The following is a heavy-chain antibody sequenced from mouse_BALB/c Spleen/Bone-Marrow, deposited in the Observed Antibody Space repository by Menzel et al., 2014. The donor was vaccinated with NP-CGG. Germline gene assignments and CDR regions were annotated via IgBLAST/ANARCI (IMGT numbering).Heavy chain of an antibody. CDR3: TSYGNSFGY. CDR1: GYSFTGYN. V-gene: IGHV1S135*01. J-gene: IGHJ3*01. Sequence: EVQLQQSGPELVKPGASVKISCKASGYSFTGYNMNWVKQSHGKSLEWIGNIDPHYGGTSYNQKFKDKATLTVDKSSNTAYMQLKSLTSEDSAIYYCTSYGNSFGYWGQGTLVTVSA. D-gene: IGHD2-1*01. CDR2: IDPHYGGT.